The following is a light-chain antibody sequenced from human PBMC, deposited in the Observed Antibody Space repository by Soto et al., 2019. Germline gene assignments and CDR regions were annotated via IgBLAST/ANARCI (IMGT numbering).Light chain of an antibody. Sequence: DIQMTQSPSSLSASVGDRVTITCRASQGISNYLAWYQQKPGKVPKLLIYAASTLQPGVTSRFSGSRSGKDVTLTISSLQPEDVGTYYCQKYNSDHRTYGRGNKVEV. CDR2: AAS. V-gene: IGKV1-27*01. CDR1: QGISNY. J-gene: IGKJ1*01. CDR3: QKYNSDHRT.